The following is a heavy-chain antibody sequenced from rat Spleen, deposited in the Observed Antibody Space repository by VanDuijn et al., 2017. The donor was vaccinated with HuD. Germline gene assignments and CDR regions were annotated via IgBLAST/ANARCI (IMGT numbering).Heavy chain of an antibody. D-gene: IGHD1-9*01. J-gene: IGHJ2*01. Sequence: EVQLVESGGGLVQPGRSLKLSCAASGFTFNNYGMAWVRQAPTKGLEWVASISTGGANTYYRDSVRGRFTISRDNAKSSLYLQMNSLRSEDTATYYCARRHYGYTDYFDYWGQGVMVTVSS. CDR2: ISTGGANT. CDR3: ARRHYGYTDYFDY. V-gene: IGHV5S13*01. CDR1: GFTFNNYG.